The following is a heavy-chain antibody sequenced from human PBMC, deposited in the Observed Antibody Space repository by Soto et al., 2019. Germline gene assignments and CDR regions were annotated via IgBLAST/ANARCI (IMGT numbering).Heavy chain of an antibody. CDR1: GFTFSSYA. J-gene: IGHJ4*02. D-gene: IGHD2-21*01. Sequence: EVQLLESGGGLVQPGGSLRLSCAASGFTFSSYAMSWVRQAPGKGLEWVSAISGSGGSTYYADSMKGRFTISRDNSKNTLYLQMNCLRAAETAVYYRANFACGGDCHSRYYYDYSGQGTLVTVSS. CDR3: ANFACGGDCHSRYYYDY. V-gene: IGHV3-23*01. CDR2: ISGSGGST.